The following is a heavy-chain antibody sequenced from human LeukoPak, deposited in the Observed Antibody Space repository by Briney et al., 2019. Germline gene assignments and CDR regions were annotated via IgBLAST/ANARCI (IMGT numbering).Heavy chain of an antibody. CDR1: GYSFTSYW. D-gene: IGHD3-3*01. J-gene: IGHJ4*02. CDR3: ARHSLEGYYRGSYYFDY. Sequence: GESLKISCQGSGYSFTSYWIGWVRQMPGKGLEWMGIIYPGDSDTRYSPSFQGQVTISADKSISTAYLQWSSLKASDTAMYYCARHSLEGYYRGSYYFDYWGQGTLVTVSS. V-gene: IGHV5-51*01. CDR2: IYPGDSDT.